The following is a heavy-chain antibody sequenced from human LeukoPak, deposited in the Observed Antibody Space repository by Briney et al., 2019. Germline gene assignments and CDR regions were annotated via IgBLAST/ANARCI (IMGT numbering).Heavy chain of an antibody. Sequence: GGSLRLSCAASGFTFSSYGMHWVRQAPGKGLEWVAVISYDGSNKYYADSVKGRFTISRDNSKNTLYLQMNSLRAEDTAVYYCAKARSSGYYYFDYWGQGTLVTVSS. V-gene: IGHV3-30*18. J-gene: IGHJ4*02. CDR1: GFTFSSYG. CDR3: AKARSSGYYYFDY. D-gene: IGHD3-22*01. CDR2: ISYDGSNK.